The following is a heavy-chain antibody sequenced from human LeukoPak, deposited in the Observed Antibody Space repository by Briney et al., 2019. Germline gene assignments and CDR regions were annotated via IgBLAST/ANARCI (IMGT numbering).Heavy chain of an antibody. CDR1: GFTFSTYW. V-gene: IGHV3-7*01. J-gene: IGHJ4*02. CDR3: ARGSGYYLGHFDY. CDR2: IKQDGSEK. Sequence: PGGSLRPSCAASGFTFSTYWMSWVRQAPGEGPEWVANIKQDGSEKYYVDSVKGRFTISRDNAKNSLYLQMNSLRAEDTAVYYCARGSGYYLGHFDYWGQGTLVTVSS. D-gene: IGHD3-22*01.